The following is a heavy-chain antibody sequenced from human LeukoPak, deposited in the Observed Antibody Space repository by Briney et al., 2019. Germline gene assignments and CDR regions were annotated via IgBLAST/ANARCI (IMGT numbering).Heavy chain of an antibody. D-gene: IGHD3-22*01. CDR1: GYTFTSYY. CDR3: ARGAGYYYDSSGYYRL. CDR2: INPSGGST. Sequence: GASVKVSCKASGYTFTSYYMHWVRQAPGQGLEWMGIINPSGGSTSYAQKFQGRVTMTRDMSTSTVYMELSSLRSEDTAVYYCARGAGYYYDSSGYYRLWGQGTMVTVSS. J-gene: IGHJ3*01. V-gene: IGHV1-46*01.